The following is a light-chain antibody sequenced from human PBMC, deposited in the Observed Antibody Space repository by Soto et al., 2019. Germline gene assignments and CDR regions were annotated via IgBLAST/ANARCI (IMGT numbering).Light chain of an antibody. CDR3: SSYTTGTLEWV. Sequence: QSALTQPASVSGSHGQSITISCTGTSSDVGAYNHVSWYQQYPGKAPKVLIYDVTNRPSGVSNRFSGSKSGNTASLTISGLQAEDEADYYCSSYTTGTLEWVFGTGTKLTVL. V-gene: IGLV2-14*03. CDR2: DVT. CDR1: SSDVGAYNH. J-gene: IGLJ1*01.